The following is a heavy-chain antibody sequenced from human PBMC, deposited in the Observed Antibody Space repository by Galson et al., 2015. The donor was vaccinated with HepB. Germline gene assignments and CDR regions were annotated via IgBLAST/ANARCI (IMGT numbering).Heavy chain of an antibody. D-gene: IGHD6-19*01. Sequence: SLRLSCAASGFTFSSYAMSWVRQAPGKGLEWVSAISGSGGSTYYADSVKGRFTISRDNSKNTLYLQMNSLRAEDTAVYYCAKGGLSGWYLKGFDYWGQGTLVTVSS. V-gene: IGHV3-23*01. CDR1: GFTFSSYA. CDR2: ISGSGGST. CDR3: AKGGLSGWYLKGFDY. J-gene: IGHJ4*02.